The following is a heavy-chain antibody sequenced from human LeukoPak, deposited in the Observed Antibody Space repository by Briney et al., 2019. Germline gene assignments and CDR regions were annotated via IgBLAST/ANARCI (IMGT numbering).Heavy chain of an antibody. CDR3: ARDSPIWDSSGWYDPWFDP. D-gene: IGHD6-19*01. J-gene: IGHJ5*02. V-gene: IGHV1-46*01. CDR1: GYTFTSYY. Sequence: ASVKVSCKASGYTFTSYYMHWVRQAPGQGLEWMGIINPSGGSTSYAQKFQGRVILTRDTSTSTVYMELSSLRSEDTAVYYCARDSPIWDSSGWYDPWFDPWGQGTLVTVSS. CDR2: INPSGGST.